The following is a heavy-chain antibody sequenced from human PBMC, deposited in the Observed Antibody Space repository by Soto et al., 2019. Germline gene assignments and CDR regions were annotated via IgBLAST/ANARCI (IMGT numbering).Heavy chain of an antibody. CDR3: ARGRFGNPS. Sequence: PSETLSLTCTVSGGSISSYYWSWIRQPPGKGLEWIGYIYYSGSTNYNPSLKSRVTISVDTSKNQFSLKLSSVTAADTAVYYCARGRFGNPSWGQGTLVTVS. CDR2: IYYSGST. D-gene: IGHD3-3*01. CDR1: GGSISSYY. J-gene: IGHJ4*02. V-gene: IGHV4-59*01.